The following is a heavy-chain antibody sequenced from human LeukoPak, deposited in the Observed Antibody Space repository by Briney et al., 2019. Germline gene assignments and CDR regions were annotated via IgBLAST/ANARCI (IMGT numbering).Heavy chain of an antibody. CDR3: VRAFGGYDSQRFYYNMDV. CDR1: AFIFNNYY. J-gene: IGHJ6*03. CDR2: ISNSGSTM. Sequence: PGGSLRLSCAASAFIFNNYYMSWIRQAPEKGLECVSYISNSGSTMFYADSVKGRFTISRDSAKNSLYLEMSSLRVEDTAVYYCVRAFGGYDSQRFYYNMDVWGKGTTVTVSS. D-gene: IGHD5-12*01. V-gene: IGHV3-11*04.